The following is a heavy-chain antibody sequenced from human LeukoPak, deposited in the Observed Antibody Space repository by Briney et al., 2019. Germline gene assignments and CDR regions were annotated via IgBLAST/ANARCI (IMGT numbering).Heavy chain of an antibody. CDR1: GYTLTGYY. Sequence: ASVKVSCKASGYTLTGYYMHWVRQAPGQGLEWMGRINPNSGGTNYAQKFQGRVTMTRDTSISTAYMELSRLRSDDTAVYYCARGGQQLVLYYFDYWGQGTLVTVSS. V-gene: IGHV1-2*06. CDR3: ARGGQQLVLYYFDY. J-gene: IGHJ4*02. D-gene: IGHD6-13*01. CDR2: INPNSGGT.